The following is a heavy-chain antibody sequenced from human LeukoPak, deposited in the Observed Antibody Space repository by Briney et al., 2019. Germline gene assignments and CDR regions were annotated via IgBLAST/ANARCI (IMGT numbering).Heavy chain of an antibody. V-gene: IGHV4-59*12. D-gene: IGHD4-23*01. Sequence: PSETLSLTCTVSGGSISSYYWSWIRQPPGKGLEWIGYIYNTNTGSTNNNLSLKSRVTISVDTSENQFSLKVSSVTAADTAFYYCARGALLYAGNPHDGFDIWGQGTMVTVSS. CDR2: IYNTNTGST. CDR3: ARGALLYAGNPHDGFDI. CDR1: GGSISSYY. J-gene: IGHJ3*02.